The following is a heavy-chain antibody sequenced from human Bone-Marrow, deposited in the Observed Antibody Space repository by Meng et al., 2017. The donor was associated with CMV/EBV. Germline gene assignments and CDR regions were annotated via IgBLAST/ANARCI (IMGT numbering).Heavy chain of an antibody. CDR3: ARVVVATSINNWFDP. D-gene: IGHD5-12*01. V-gene: IGHV1-2*02. CDR2: INPNSGGT. Sequence: QVQLVQSGAEVKKPGASVKVSCKASGYTFTGYYMHWVRQAPGQGLEWMGWINPNSGGTNYAQKFQGRVTMTRDTSNSTAYMELSRLRSDDTAVYYCARVVVATSINNWFDPWGQGTLVTVSS. J-gene: IGHJ5*02. CDR1: GYTFTGYY.